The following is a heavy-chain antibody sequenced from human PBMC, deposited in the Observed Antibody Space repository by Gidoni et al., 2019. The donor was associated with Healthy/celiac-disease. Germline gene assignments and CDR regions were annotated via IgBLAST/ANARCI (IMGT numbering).Heavy chain of an antibody. CDR2: ISSSSSTI. Sequence: EVQLVESGGGLVQPGGSLRLSCAASGFTFSSYSMNWVRQAPGKGLEWVSYISSSSSTIYYADSVKGRFTISRDNAKNSLYLQMNSLRAEDTAVYYCARGHPWELLPNGFDYWGQGTLVTVSS. D-gene: IGHD1-26*01. J-gene: IGHJ4*02. CDR3: ARGHPWELLPNGFDY. V-gene: IGHV3-48*01. CDR1: GFTFSSYS.